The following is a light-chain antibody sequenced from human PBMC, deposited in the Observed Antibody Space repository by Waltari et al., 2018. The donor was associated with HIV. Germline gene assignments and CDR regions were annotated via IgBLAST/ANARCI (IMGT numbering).Light chain of an antibody. CDR2: GVS. Sequence: QLTQSPSSLSASLGDKVTITCRASQNIKTLLNWYQLRPGKAPRLLLYGVSALPTGVPYRFTGGGSGADFTLTINNLQPEDFASYFCQQTYSVSITFGPGTRVEI. CDR3: QQTYSVSIT. CDR1: QNIKTL. V-gene: IGKV1-39*01. J-gene: IGKJ5*01.